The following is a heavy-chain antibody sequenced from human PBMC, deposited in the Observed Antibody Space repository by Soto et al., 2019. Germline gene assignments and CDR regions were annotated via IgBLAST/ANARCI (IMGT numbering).Heavy chain of an antibody. D-gene: IGHD2-2*01. V-gene: IGHV3-23*01. Sequence: EVQLLDSGGGWVLPGGSLRLSCVASGFVFSDYAMSWVRQAPGKGLEWVSAISAGGSDTYYADSVKGRFTVSRVNSKNTLYLQMNTLRAEDTAIYYCASVPIWCGSSSCYTEGFDSWGQGTLVTVSS. J-gene: IGHJ4*02. CDR3: ASVPIWCGSSSCYTEGFDS. CDR2: ISAGGSDT. CDR1: GFVFSDYA.